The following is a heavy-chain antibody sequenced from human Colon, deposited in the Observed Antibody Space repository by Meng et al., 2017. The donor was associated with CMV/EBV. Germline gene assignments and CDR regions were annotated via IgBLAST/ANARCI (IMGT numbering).Heavy chain of an antibody. D-gene: IGHD2/OR15-2a*01. J-gene: IGHJ4*02. V-gene: IGHV5-51*01. CDR2: IYPGDSDA. CDR1: GNRFSNYW. CDR3: VRREYFGTESGN. Sequence: GESLKISCQVSGNRFSNYWIGWVRQMPGKGLDWMAIIYPGDSDALHNPSFQGRVTISADKPVSTAYLQWSYLRASDTAMYYCVRREYFGTESGNWGQGTMVTVSS.